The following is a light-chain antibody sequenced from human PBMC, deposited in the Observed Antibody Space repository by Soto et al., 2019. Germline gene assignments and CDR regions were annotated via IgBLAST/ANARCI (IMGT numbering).Light chain of an antibody. J-gene: IGKJ2*01. Sequence: EIVLTQSPGTLSLSPGERATLSCRASQSVVSSYLVWYQQKPGQAPRLLIYGASSRATGIPDRFSGSGSGTDFTLTITRLEPDDFAVYYCQQYGDSQGYTFGQGTKLEIK. CDR3: QQYGDSQGYT. V-gene: IGKV3-20*01. CDR2: GAS. CDR1: QSVVSSY.